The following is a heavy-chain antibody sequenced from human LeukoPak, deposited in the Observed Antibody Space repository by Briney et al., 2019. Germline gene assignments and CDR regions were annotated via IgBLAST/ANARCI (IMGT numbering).Heavy chain of an antibody. CDR2: FSNSGTT. Sequence: SETLSLTCTVSGGSMSDYYWSWIRQPPGKGLEWIGYFSNSGTTNQNPSLKSRVTMSVDTSKNQFSLKLSSVTAADTAVYYCARGSNWGDYWGQGALVTVSS. CDR3: ARGSNWGDY. D-gene: IGHD7-27*01. CDR1: GGSMSDYY. V-gene: IGHV4-59*12. J-gene: IGHJ4*02.